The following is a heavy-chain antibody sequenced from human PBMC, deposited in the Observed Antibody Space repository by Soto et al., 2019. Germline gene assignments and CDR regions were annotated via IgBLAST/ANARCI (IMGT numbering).Heavy chain of an antibody. CDR1: GFTFRSFA. D-gene: IGHD3-16*01. CDR3: ARGGRGLRGAFDV. CDR2: ISFNGLSQ. J-gene: IGHJ3*01. V-gene: IGHV3-30*03. Sequence: QELLVESGGGVVQPGRSLRLSCAASGFTFRSFAMHWVSQAPGKGLEWVSVISFNGLSQFYADSVRGRFTISRDNSKNTLYLQLDSLRPDDTAVYYCARGGRGLRGAFDVWGQGTEVSVS.